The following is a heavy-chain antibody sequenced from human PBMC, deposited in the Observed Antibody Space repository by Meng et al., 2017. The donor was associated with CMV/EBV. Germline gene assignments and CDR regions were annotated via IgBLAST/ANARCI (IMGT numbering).Heavy chain of an antibody. Sequence: GESLKISCAASGFTFSSYWMHWVRQAPGKGLVWVSRINCDGSSTSYADSVKGRFTISRDNAKNTLYLQMNSLRAEDTAVYYCAREPRGITGPYGMDVWGQGTTVTVSS. D-gene: IGHD1-20*01. J-gene: IGHJ6*02. CDR1: GFTFSSYW. CDR3: AREPRGITGPYGMDV. CDR2: INCDGSST. V-gene: IGHV3-74*01.